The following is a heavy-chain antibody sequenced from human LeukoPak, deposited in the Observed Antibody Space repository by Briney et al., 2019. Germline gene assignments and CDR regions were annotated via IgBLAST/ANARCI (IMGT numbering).Heavy chain of an antibody. Sequence: GGSLRLSCAASGFTFSTYSMSWVRQAPGKGLEWVGFIRSKAYGGTTEYAASVKGRFTISRDDSKSIAYLQMNSLKTEDTAVYYCTRGGRDILTGYYATPSDYWGQGTLVTVSS. CDR3: TRGGRDILTGYYATPSDY. J-gene: IGHJ4*02. V-gene: IGHV3-49*04. CDR2: IRSKAYGGTT. D-gene: IGHD3-9*01. CDR1: GFTFSTYS.